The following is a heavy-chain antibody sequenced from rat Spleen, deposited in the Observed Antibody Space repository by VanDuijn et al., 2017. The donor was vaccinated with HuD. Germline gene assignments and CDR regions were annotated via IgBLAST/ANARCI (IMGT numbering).Heavy chain of an antibody. J-gene: IGHJ3*01. CDR2: ILYDDTNT. Sequence: EVQLVESGGGLVQPGRSLKFSCVASGFTFSDYAMAWVRQAPKKGLEWVATILYDDTNTYYRDSVKGRFTISRDNARGTLYLQMDSLRSEDTATYYCARVGTRVSRFAYWGQGTLVTVSS. D-gene: IGHD1-4*01. V-gene: IGHV5-17*01. CDR3: ARVGTRVSRFAY. CDR1: GFTFSDYA.